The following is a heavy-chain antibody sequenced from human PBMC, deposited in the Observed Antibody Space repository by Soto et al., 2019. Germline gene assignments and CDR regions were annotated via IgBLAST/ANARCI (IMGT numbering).Heavy chain of an antibody. J-gene: IGHJ4*02. CDR1: GGSMRSNNR. CDR3: ARVYSGSYSDS. D-gene: IGHD1-26*01. CDR2: IFHSGSP. V-gene: IGHV4-4*02. Sequence: QVQLQESGPGLVKPSGTLSLTCAVSGGSMRSNNRWSWVRQPPGKGLEWIGEIFHSGSPNYNPSLKTRVTISVDKSKNQFSLKLSSVTAADTAVYYCARVYSGSYSDSWGQGTLVTVSS.